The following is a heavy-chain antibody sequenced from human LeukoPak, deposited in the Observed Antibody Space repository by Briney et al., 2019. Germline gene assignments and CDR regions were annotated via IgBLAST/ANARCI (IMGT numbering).Heavy chain of an antibody. Sequence: GASVKVSCKASGFTFTSSAVQWVRQARGQRLEWIGWIVVGSGNTNYAQKFQERVTITRDMSTSTACMELSSLRSEDTGVYYCAAVEYSSSWYLGSDYWGQGTLVTVSS. J-gene: IGHJ4*02. V-gene: IGHV1-58*01. CDR2: IVVGSGNT. CDR1: GFTFTSSA. CDR3: AAVEYSSSWYLGSDY. D-gene: IGHD6-13*01.